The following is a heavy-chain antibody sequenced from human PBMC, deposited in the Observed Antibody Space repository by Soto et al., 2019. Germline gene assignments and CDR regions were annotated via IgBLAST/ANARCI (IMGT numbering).Heavy chain of an antibody. CDR2: INPTGGST. Sequence: QVQLVQSGAEVKKPGASVKVSCKASGYTFINYYIHWVRQAPGHGLKWMAIINPTGGSTNYAQKLQGSLTLTMDTYTSAVNMELSSLTPSEAAMYCWARHLAAGDVWGQGTLFTVSS. J-gene: IGHJ4*02. CDR3: ARHLAAGDV. V-gene: IGHV1-46*01. CDR1: GYTFINYY. D-gene: IGHD2-8*02.